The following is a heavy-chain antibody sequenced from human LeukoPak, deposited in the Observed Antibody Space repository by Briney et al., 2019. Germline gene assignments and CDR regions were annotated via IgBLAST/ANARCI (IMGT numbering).Heavy chain of an antibody. V-gene: IGHV3-30*04. Sequence: GRSLRLSCAASGFTFSSYAMHWVRQAPGKGLEWVAVISYDGSNKYYADSVKGRFTISRDNSKNTLYLQMNSLRAEDTAVYYCARDLSSTLYDYVWGSYRYTGGDYWGQGTLVTVSS. CDR2: ISYDGSNK. J-gene: IGHJ4*02. D-gene: IGHD3-16*02. CDR1: GFTFSSYA. CDR3: ARDLSSTLYDYVWGSYRYTGGDY.